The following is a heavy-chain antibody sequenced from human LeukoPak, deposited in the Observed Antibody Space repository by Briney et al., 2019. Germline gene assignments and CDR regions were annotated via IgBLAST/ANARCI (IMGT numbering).Heavy chain of an antibody. CDR3: ARGDLTSIAARISFDY. CDR2: INLNSGGA. D-gene: IGHD6-6*01. Sequence: ASVKVSCKAAGYTFTCYYMHWVRQARGQGPEWMGRINLNSGGANSAQTFHGRVTMTSDTSISTAYMELSRLRSDDTAVYYCARGDLTSIAARISFDYWGQGTLVTVPS. V-gene: IGHV1-2*06. CDR1: GYTFTCYY. J-gene: IGHJ4*02.